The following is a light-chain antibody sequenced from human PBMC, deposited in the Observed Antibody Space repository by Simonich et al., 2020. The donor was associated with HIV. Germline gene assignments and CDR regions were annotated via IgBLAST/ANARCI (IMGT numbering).Light chain of an antibody. CDR2: QDN. J-gene: IGLJ2*01. CDR1: KLGNKY. CDR3: QAWDSSSVV. Sequence: YELTQPPSVSVSPGQTASITCSADKLGNKYVCWYQQKPGQSPVLVIYQDNKRPSGIPERFSGSNSGNTATLTISETQAMDEADYYCQAWDSSSVVFGGGTKLTVL. V-gene: IGLV3-1*01.